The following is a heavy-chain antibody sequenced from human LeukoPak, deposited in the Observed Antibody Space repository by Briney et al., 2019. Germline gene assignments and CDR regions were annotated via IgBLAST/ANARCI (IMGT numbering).Heavy chain of an antibody. CDR2: IGGSGITT. V-gene: IGHV3-23*01. Sequence: GGSLRLSCAASGFIFNNYAMHRVRQAPGKGLEWVSTIGGSGITTFYADSVKGRFTISRDNSKNAVFLQVNGLRAEDMAIYYCARGASSWEYTTFDIWGQGTIVTVSS. CDR1: GFIFNNYA. J-gene: IGHJ3*02. D-gene: IGHD6-13*01. CDR3: ARGASSWEYTTFDI.